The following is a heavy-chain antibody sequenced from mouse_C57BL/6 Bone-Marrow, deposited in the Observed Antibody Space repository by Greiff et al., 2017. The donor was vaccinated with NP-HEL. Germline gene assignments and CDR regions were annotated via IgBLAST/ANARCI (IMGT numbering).Heavy chain of an antibody. J-gene: IGHJ3*01. V-gene: IGHV1-81*01. Sequence: VQLQQSGAELARPGASVKLSCKASGYTFTSYGIGWVKQSNGQGLEWIGDIYPRSGNTFYNEKFKGKATLTVDKSSSTASMELRSLTSEDAAVYFCASLEWFAYWGQGTLVTVSA. CDR3: ASLEWFAY. CDR1: GYTFTSYG. CDR2: IYPRSGNT.